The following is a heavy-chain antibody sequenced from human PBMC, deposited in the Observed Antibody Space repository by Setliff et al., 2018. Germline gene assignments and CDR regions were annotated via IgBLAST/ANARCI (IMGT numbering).Heavy chain of an antibody. V-gene: IGHV4-34*01. CDR1: GGSFSGYY. D-gene: IGHD6-19*01. CDR3: ARAIYSSGWYLLSYYYLDV. CDR2: INHSGST. J-gene: IGHJ6*03. Sequence: KPSETLSLTCAVYGGSFSGYYWSWIRQTPGKGLEWIGEINHSGSTNYNPSLKSRVTISVDTSKNQFSLKLSSVTAADTAVYYCARAIYSSGWYLLSYYYLDVWGKGTPVTVSS.